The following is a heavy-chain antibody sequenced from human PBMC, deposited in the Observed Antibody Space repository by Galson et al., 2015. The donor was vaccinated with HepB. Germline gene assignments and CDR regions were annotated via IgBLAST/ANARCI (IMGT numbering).Heavy chain of an antibody. Sequence: TLSLTCAVSGVSISSGGYSWSWIRQPPGKGLEWIGYIYYSGSTYYNPSLKSRVTISVDTSKNQFSLKLSSVTAADTAVYYCARVSQGAAALDYWGQGTLVTVSS. V-gene: IGHV4-30-4*07. CDR1: GVSISSGGYS. J-gene: IGHJ4*02. CDR3: ARVSQGAAALDY. CDR2: IYYSGST. D-gene: IGHD6-13*01.